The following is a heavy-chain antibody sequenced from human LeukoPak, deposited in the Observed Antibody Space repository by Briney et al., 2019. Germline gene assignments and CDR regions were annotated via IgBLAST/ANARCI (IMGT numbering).Heavy chain of an antibody. D-gene: IGHD3-10*01. CDR3: ARDPGAFDM. CDR2: TYYRSKWYN. V-gene: IGHV6-1*01. CDR1: GDSVSRNSVA. Sequence: SQTLSLTCAISGDSVSRNSVAWNWIRQSPSRGLEWLGRTYYRSKWYNDYAVSVKSRITINPDTSKNQLSLHLNSVTPEDTAVYYCARDPGAFDMWGQGTMVTVSS. J-gene: IGHJ3*02.